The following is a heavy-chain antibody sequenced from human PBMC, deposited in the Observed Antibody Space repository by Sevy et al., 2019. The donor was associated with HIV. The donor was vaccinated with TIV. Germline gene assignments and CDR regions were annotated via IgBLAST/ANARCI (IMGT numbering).Heavy chain of an antibody. CDR1: GFTFNSYA. V-gene: IGHV3-23*01. J-gene: IGHJ4*02. CDR3: AKDFLSPNYYGTQFDF. Sequence: GGSLRLSCATSGFTFNSYAMSWVRQAPGKGLEWVSTISTGGGFTYYADSVKGRFSISRDNFNNTLFLQMNSLRADDTDMYYCAKDFLSPNYYGTQFDFWGQGTVVTVSS. CDR2: ISTGGGFT. D-gene: IGHD3-10*01.